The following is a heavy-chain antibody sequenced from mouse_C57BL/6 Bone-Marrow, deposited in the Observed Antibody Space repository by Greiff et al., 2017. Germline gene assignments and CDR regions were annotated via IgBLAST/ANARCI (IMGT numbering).Heavy chain of an antibody. V-gene: IGHV5-12*01. J-gene: IGHJ4*01. D-gene: IGHD1-1*01. CDR2: ISNGGGST. CDR1: GFTFSDYY. CDR3: ARHDGGDYYGSYYYAMDY. Sequence: EVQLVESGGGLVQPGGSLKLSCAASGFTFSDYYMYWVRQTPEKRLEWVAYISNGGGSTYYPDTVKGRFTISRDNAKNTLYLQMSRLKSEDTAMYYCARHDGGDYYGSYYYAMDYWGQGTSVTVSS.